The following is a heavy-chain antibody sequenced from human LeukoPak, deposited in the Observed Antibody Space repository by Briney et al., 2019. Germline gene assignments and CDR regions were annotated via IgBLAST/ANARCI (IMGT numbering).Heavy chain of an antibody. Sequence: PSETLSLTCAVYGGSFSGYYWSWIRQPPGKGLEWIGVINHNGSTNYNPSLKSRVTISVDTSKNQFSLKLSSVAAADTAVYYCARGITMVRGVYYYYYMDVWGKGTTVTVSS. CDR3: ARGITMVRGVYYYYYMDV. D-gene: IGHD3-10*01. CDR2: INHNGST. V-gene: IGHV4-34*01. J-gene: IGHJ6*03. CDR1: GGSFSGYY.